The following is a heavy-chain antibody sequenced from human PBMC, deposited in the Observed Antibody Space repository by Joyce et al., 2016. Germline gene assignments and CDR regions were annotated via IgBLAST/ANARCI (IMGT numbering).Heavy chain of an antibody. V-gene: IGHV3-53*01. CDR1: GFTVSSDY. D-gene: IGHD2-2*01. CDR2: IYSGGNT. CDR3: ARVMIDCSSTSCYPIFDP. J-gene: IGHJ5*02. Sequence: EVQLVESGGGLIQPGGSLRLSCAASGFTVSSDYMNWVRQAPGKVLEWVSVIYSGGNTYYADSVKGRFTISRDNSKNTLYLQMNSLRAEDTAVYYCARVMIDCSSTSCYPIFDPWGQGTLVTVSS.